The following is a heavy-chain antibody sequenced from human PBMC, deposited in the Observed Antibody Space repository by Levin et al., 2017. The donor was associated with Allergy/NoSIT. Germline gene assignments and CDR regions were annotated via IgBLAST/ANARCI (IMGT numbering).Heavy chain of an antibody. V-gene: IGHV3-30*04. J-gene: IGHJ6*02. CDR1: GFTFSIHA. CDR2: ISYDARNK. D-gene: IGHD6-19*01. CDR3: ARGESIALAAYAMNV. Sequence: GGSLRLSCAASGFTFSIHALHWVRQAPGKGLEWVAVISYDARNKYYADSVKGRFTISRDNSKNTLYLQMNSLRAEDTAVYYCARGESIALAAYAMNVWGQVTTVTVSS.